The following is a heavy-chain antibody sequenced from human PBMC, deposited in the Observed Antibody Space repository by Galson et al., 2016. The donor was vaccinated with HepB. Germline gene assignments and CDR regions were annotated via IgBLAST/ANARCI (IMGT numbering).Heavy chain of an antibody. J-gene: IGHJ2*01. CDR1: GATFSPYG. D-gene: IGHD3-16*01. V-gene: IGHV3-33*01. CDR2: IWYDGTNK. CDR3: ARDRRSDVRGNQWYFDL. Sequence: SLRLSCAASGATFSPYGIHWVRQAPGEGLEWVAVIWYDGTNKYYADSVKGRFTISRDNSKNTVYLQMSYLRTEDTALYYCARDRRSDVRGNQWYFDLWGRGTLVTVSS.